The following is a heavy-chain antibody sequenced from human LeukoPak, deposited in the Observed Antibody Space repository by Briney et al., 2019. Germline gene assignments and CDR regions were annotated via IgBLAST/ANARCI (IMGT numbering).Heavy chain of an antibody. V-gene: IGHV3-7*01. CDR2: IKQDGSEK. Sequence: GGSLRLSCAASGFTFSSYWMSWVRQAPGKGLVWVVNIKQDGSEKYYVDSVKGRFTISRDNAKNSLYLQMNSLRAEDTAVYYCARSVYSSGWLYYFDYWGQGTLVTVSS. CDR3: ARSVYSSGWLYYFDY. CDR1: GFTFSSYW. J-gene: IGHJ4*02. D-gene: IGHD6-19*01.